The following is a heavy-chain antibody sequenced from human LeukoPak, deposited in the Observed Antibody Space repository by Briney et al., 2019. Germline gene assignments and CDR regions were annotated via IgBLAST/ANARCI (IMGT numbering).Heavy chain of an antibody. CDR2: IYYTGTT. CDR3: ARGSRVRGPARQASFRFGELLLTDV. Sequence: SETLSLTCTVSGGSISSSLYHWGWIRQSPGKNLEWLGSIYYTGTTHYNPSLKSRVTISVDTSKNQFSLKLSSVTAADTAVYYCARGSRVRGPARQASFRFGELLLTDVWGKGTTVTVSS. D-gene: IGHD3-10*01. J-gene: IGHJ6*04. CDR1: GGSISSSLYH. V-gene: IGHV4-39*07.